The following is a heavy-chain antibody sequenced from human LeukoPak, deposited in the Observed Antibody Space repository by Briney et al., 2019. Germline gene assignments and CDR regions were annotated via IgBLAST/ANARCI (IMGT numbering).Heavy chain of an antibody. CDR3: AKTSLVGWAYYDSSGYYF. D-gene: IGHD3-22*01. Sequence: GGSLRLSCAASGFTFSSYSMNWVRQAPGKGLEWVSSISSSSSYIYYADSVKGRFTISRDNAKNSLYLQMNSLRAEDTAVYYCAKTSLVGWAYYDSSGYYFWGQGTLVTVSS. J-gene: IGHJ4*02. V-gene: IGHV3-21*04. CDR2: ISSSSSYI. CDR1: GFTFSSYS.